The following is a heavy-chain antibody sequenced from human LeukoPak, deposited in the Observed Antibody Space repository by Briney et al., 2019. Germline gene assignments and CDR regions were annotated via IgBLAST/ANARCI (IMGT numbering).Heavy chain of an antibody. CDR3: ARGTGTTAYFDY. J-gene: IGHJ4*02. D-gene: IGHD1-1*01. V-gene: IGHV3-11*06. CDR1: GFTFSDYY. CDR2: ISGSSGYT. Sequence: GGSLRLSCEASGFTFSDYYMSWVRQAPGKGLEWVSYISGSSGYTKYADSVKGRFTISRDNAKNSLYLQVNSLRAEDTAAYYCARGTGTTAYFDYWGQGTPVTVSS.